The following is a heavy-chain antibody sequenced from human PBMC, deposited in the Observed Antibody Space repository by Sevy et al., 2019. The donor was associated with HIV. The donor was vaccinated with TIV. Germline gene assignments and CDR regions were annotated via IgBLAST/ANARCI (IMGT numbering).Heavy chain of an antibody. CDR3: ARDPGIVVVVAGTFDY. CDR2: ISAYNGNT. J-gene: IGHJ4*02. CDR1: GYTFTSYG. D-gene: IGHD2-15*01. Sequence: ASVKVSCKASGYTFTSYGISWVRQAPGQGLEWMGWISAYNGNTNYAQKLQGRVTMTTDTSTSTAYMELRSLRSADTAVYYCARDPGIVVVVAGTFDYWGQGTLVTVSS. V-gene: IGHV1-18*04.